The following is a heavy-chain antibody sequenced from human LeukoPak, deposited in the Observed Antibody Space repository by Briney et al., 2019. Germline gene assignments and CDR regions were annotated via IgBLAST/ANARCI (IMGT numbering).Heavy chain of an antibody. CDR3: ARDRSSSGWYELGY. CDR1: GYSISSGYY. CDR2: IYHSGST. D-gene: IGHD6-19*01. Sequence: SETLSLTCTVSGYSISSGYYWGWIRQPPGKGLEWIGSIYHSGSTYYNPSLKSRVTISVDTSKNQFSLKLNSVTAADTAVYYCARDRSSSGWYELGYWGQGTLVTVSS. V-gene: IGHV4-38-2*02. J-gene: IGHJ4*02.